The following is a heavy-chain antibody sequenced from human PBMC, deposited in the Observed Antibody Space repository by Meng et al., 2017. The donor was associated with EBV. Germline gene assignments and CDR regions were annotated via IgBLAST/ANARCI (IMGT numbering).Heavy chain of an antibody. V-gene: IGHV1-18*01. Sequence: GQFQASAESPCDSVKRSCQASAYTVTTYGINCVTQARGQGLEWMGWISEYNGNTNSAQKLQGRVTMTTDTATSKAYMELRSLRSDDTAVYYCARDGRLYDTPSPFDYWGQGTLVTVSS. CDR3: ARDGRLYDTPSPFDY. J-gene: IGHJ4*02. CDR1: AYTVTTYG. D-gene: IGHD3-22*01. CDR2: ISEYNGNT.